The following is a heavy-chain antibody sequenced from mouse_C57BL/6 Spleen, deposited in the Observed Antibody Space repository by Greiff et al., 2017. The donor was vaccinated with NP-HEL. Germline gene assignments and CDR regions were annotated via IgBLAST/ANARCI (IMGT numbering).Heavy chain of an antibody. Sequence: VQLQQSGPELVKPGASVKISCKASGYTFTDYYMNWVKQSHGKSLEWIGDINPNNGGTSYNQKFKGKATLTVDKSSSTAYMELRSLTSEDSAVYYCATYYGSSYPYWGQGTLVTVSA. CDR3: ATYYGSSYPY. J-gene: IGHJ3*01. CDR1: GYTFTDYY. CDR2: INPNNGGT. V-gene: IGHV1-26*01. D-gene: IGHD1-1*01.